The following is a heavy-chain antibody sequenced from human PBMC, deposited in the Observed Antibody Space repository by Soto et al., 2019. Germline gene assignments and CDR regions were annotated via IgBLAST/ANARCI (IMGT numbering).Heavy chain of an antibody. CDR2: IYPGDSDT. J-gene: IGHJ4*02. V-gene: IGHV5-51*01. CDR1: GHIFSNYW. CDR3: ARQRLWGTSGYYYFEN. D-gene: IGHD3-22*01. Sequence: PGESLKISCKVSGHIFSNYWIGWVRQMPGKGLEWMGIIYPGDSDTRYSPSFQGQVTITVDKSINTAYLQWSRLKASDTAIYYCARQRLWGTSGYYYFENWGQGTLVTVSS.